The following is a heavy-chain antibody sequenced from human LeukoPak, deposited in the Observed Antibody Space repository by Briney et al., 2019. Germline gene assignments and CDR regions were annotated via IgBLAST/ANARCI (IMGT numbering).Heavy chain of an antibody. D-gene: IGHD4-17*01. V-gene: IGHV4-34*01. Sequence: PSETLSLTCAVYGGSFSGYYWSWIRQPPGKGLEWIGEINHSGSTNYNPSLKSRVTMSIDTSKNQFSLKLSSVTAADTAVYYCARGPHYGDYPAFDIWGQGTMVTVSS. CDR1: GGSFSGYY. J-gene: IGHJ3*02. CDR2: INHSGST. CDR3: ARGPHYGDYPAFDI.